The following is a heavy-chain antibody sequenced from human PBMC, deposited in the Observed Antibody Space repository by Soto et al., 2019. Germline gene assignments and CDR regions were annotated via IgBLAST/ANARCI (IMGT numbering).Heavy chain of an antibody. V-gene: IGHV3-23*01. CDR1: GFTFSSYA. Sequence: EVQLLESGGGLVQPGGSLRLSCAASGFTFSSYAMSWVRQAPGKGLEWVSAISGSGGSTYYADSVKGRFTTSRDNSKNTLYLQMNSLRAEDTAVYYCAKDVAAAYYYYYYYMDVWGKGTTVTVSS. CDR2: ISGSGGST. CDR3: AKDVAAAYYYYYYYMDV. D-gene: IGHD6-13*01. J-gene: IGHJ6*03.